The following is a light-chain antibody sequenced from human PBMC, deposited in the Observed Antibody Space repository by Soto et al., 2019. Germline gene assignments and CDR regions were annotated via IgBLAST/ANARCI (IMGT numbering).Light chain of an antibody. Sequence: EIVLTQSPGTLSLSPVEGATITSRASQSVSSSYLAWYQQKPGQAPRLLLYDASNRATGIPARFSGSGSGTDFTLTISSLEPEDFAVYYCQQRSNWLSITFGQGTRLEIK. CDR1: QSVSSSY. V-gene: IGKV3D-20*02. CDR2: DAS. J-gene: IGKJ5*01. CDR3: QQRSNWLSIT.